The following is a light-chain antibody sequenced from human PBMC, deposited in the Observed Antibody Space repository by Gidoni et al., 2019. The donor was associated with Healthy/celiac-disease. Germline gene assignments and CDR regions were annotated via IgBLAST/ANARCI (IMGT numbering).Light chain of an antibody. CDR3: SSYAGSNVV. V-gene: IGLV2-8*01. CDR1: SSDVGGYNY. CDR2: EVS. J-gene: IGLJ2*01. Sequence: QSALPHPPPAPGSPGQSVTISCTGTSSDVGGYNYVSWYQQHPGKAPKLMIYEVSKRPSGVPDRFSGSKSGNTASLTVSGLQAEDEADYYCSSYAGSNVVFGGGTKLTVL.